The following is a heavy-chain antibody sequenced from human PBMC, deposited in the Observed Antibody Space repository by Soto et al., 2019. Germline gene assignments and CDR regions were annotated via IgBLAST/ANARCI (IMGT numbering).Heavy chain of an antibody. D-gene: IGHD3-3*01. J-gene: IGHJ4*02. CDR3: VRQYFDFWTDFPDFDY. CDR1: GYTFSKYD. Sequence: QVQLVQSGTEVKTPGASVKVSCKTSGYTFSKYDISWVRQAPGQGLEWMGLISANSGRANYAQKLPGRFTMTTDTSTSTAYMELGSLRSDDTAVYYCVRQYFDFWTDFPDFDYWGQGTLVTVSS. CDR2: ISANSGRA. V-gene: IGHV1-18*01.